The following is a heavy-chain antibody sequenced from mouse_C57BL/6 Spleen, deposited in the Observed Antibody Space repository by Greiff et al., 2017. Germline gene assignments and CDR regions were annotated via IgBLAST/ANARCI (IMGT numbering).Heavy chain of an antibody. CDR1: GFNIKDDY. CDR3: TTGSGYGGY. V-gene: IGHV14-4*01. D-gene: IGHD3-2*02. CDR2: IDPENGDT. J-gene: IGHJ2*01. Sequence: DVQLQESGAELVRPGASVKLSCTASGFNIKDDYMHWVKQRPEQGLEWIGWIDPENGDTEYASKFQGKATITADTSSNTAYLQLSSLTSVDTAVYYCTTGSGYGGYWGQGTTLTVSS.